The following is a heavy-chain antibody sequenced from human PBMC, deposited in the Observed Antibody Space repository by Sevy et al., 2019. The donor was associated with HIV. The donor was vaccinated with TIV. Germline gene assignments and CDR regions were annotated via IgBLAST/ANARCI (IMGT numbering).Heavy chain of an antibody. CDR1: ADTFTNNY. CDR3: VRADPAQHFDS. Sequence: ASVKVSCKASADTFTNNYIHWVRQAPGQGLEWMGIVDPSGGNASCAQRFQDRVTLTRDKSTSTLYMDLTSLTSEDTAVYYCVRADPAQHFDSWGQGTLVTVSS. V-gene: IGHV1-46*01. J-gene: IGHJ4*02. CDR2: VDPSGGNA.